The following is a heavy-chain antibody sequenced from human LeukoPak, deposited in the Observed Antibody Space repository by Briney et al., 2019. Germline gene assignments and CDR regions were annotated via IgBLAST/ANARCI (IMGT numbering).Heavy chain of an antibody. CDR3: AKGHMMGVSDY. CDR2: IYSGGTT. Sequence: PGGSLRLSCAASGFTVTNNYMSWVRQAPGKGLEWVSVIYSGGTTYYADPVTGRFTISRDNSKNTLYLQMNSLRAEDTAVYYCAKGHMMGVSDYWGPGTLVTVSS. V-gene: IGHV3-66*01. J-gene: IGHJ4*02. CDR1: GFTVTNNY. D-gene: IGHD1-26*01.